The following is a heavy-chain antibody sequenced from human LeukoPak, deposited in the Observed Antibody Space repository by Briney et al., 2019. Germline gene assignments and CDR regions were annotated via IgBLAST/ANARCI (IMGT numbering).Heavy chain of an antibody. D-gene: IGHD3-3*01. J-gene: IGHJ4*02. CDR1: GFTFSNYA. CDR2: ISGSGGST. CDR3: AKDRTISGYTPLS. Sequence: GGSLRLSCAASGFTFSNYAMGWVRQAPGKGLEWVSAISGSGGSTYYADSVKGRFTISRDNSKNTLHLQMNSLRAEDTAVYYCAKDRTISGYTPLSWGQGILVTVSS. V-gene: IGHV3-23*01.